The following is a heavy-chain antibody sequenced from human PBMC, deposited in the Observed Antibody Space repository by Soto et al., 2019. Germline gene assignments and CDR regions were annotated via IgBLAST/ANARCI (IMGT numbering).Heavy chain of an antibody. V-gene: IGHV4-59*01. Sequence: SETLSLTCSDSGGAISGSYWSRIRQSPGKGLEWLGYVYYTGSTNYSPSLRSRVSISVDTSKNEFSLRLSSVTAADTAVYFCARSVAVPGAHIDYWGQGTQVTVS. CDR2: VYYTGST. CDR3: ARSVAVPGAHIDY. CDR1: GGAISGSY. J-gene: IGHJ4*02. D-gene: IGHD6-19*01.